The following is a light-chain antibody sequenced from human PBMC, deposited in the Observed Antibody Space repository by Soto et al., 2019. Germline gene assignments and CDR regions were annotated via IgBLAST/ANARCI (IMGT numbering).Light chain of an antibody. CDR2: GAS. Sequence: MTQSAGTLTVSLGESATLSCRASQSVDGYLAWYQQKPGQAPRLLIYGASTRATGVTARFRGGGSGTEFTLTISSLQSEDSAVYYCQQYHKWPPITFGQGTRLEI. J-gene: IGKJ5*01. CDR1: QSVDGY. CDR3: QQYHKWPPIT. V-gene: IGKV3-15*01.